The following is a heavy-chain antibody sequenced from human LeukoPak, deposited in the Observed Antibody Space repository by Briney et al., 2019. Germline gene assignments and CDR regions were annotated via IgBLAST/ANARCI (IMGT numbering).Heavy chain of an antibody. D-gene: IGHD3-22*01. J-gene: IGHJ4*02. Sequence: PGGSLRLSCAASGFTFSGYWMHWVRQAPGKGLVWVSRIKSDGSSTSYADSVKGRFTTSRDNAKNTLYLQMNSLRAEDTAVYYCARGSYYYDSSGYSPGAYWGQGTLVTVSS. V-gene: IGHV3-74*01. CDR1: GFTFSGYW. CDR2: IKSDGSST. CDR3: ARGSYYYDSSGYSPGAY.